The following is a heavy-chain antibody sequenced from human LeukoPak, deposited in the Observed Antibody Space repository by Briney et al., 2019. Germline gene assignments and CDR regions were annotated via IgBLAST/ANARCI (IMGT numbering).Heavy chain of an antibody. D-gene: IGHD6-19*01. CDR3: AKDGHRSGWWGYWYFDL. Sequence: GGSLRLSCAASGFTFSRNAMSWVRQAPGKGLEWVSGTSGSGGSTYYGDSVKGRFTISRDNSKNTLYLQMNSLRAEDTAVYYCAKDGHRSGWWGYWYFDLWGRGTLVTVSS. CDR1: GFTFSRNA. CDR2: TSGSGGST. J-gene: IGHJ2*01. V-gene: IGHV3-23*01.